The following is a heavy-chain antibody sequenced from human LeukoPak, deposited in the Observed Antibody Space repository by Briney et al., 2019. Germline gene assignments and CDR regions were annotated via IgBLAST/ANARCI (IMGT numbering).Heavy chain of an antibody. Sequence: GGSLRLSCAASGFTFSNYNMIWVRQAPGKGLEWLSFISGSSTSIQYADSVWGRITISRDNAKNSLFLQINGLRADDSAVYYCVRGHSVYDFLVYWGQGVLVTVSS. CDR2: ISGSSTSI. J-gene: IGHJ4*02. V-gene: IGHV3-48*01. CDR1: GFTFSNYN. D-gene: IGHD5/OR15-5a*01. CDR3: VRGHSVYDFLVY.